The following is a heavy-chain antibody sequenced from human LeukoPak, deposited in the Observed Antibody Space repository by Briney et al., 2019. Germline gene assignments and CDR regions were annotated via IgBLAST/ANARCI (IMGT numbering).Heavy chain of an antibody. CDR3: ARGLYDSRKDKFDP. Sequence: GASVKVSCKASGGTFSSYAISWVRQAPGQGREWMGGIIPIFGTANYAQKFQGRVTITADESTSTAYMELSSLRSEDTAVYYCARGLYDSRKDKFDPWGQGTLVNVSS. V-gene: IGHV1-69*13. J-gene: IGHJ5*02. D-gene: IGHD3-22*01. CDR2: IIPIFGTA. CDR1: GGTFSSYA.